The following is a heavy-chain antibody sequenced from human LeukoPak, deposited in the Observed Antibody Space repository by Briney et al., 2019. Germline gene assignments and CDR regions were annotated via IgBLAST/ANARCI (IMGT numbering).Heavy chain of an antibody. V-gene: IGHV1-69*13. J-gene: IGHJ4*02. CDR1: GGTFSSYA. CDR2: IIPIFGTA. D-gene: IGHD2-15*01. CDR3: ARDLGPGYCSGGSCAAYGY. Sequence: ASVKVSCKASGGTFSSYAISWVRQAPGQGLEWMGGIIPIFGTANYAQKFQGRVTITADESTSTAYMELSSLRSEDTAVYYCARDLGPGYCSGGSCAAYGYWGQGTLVTVSS.